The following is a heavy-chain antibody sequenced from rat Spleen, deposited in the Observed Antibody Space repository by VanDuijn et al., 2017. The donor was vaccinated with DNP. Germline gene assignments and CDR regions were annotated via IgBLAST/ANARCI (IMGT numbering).Heavy chain of an antibody. Sequence: EVQLVASGGGLVQPGSSLKLSCAASGFTFSDYNVAWVRQAPKKGLEWVATISYDGSSGDYRDSVKGRFTVSRDNAKSTLYLQMDSLRSEDTATYYCVRWNSGHFDYWGQGVMVTVSS. J-gene: IGHJ2*01. CDR2: ISYDGSSG. D-gene: IGHD4-3*01. CDR3: VRWNSGHFDY. V-gene: IGHV5-7*01. CDR1: GFTFSDYN.